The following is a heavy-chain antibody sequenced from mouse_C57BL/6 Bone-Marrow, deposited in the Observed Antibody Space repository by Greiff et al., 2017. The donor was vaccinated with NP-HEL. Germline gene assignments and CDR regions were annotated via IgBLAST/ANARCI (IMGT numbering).Heavy chain of an antibody. Sequence: DVKLQESGAELVRPGSSVKMSCKTSGYTFTSYGINWVKQRPGQGLEWIGYIYIGNGYTEYNEKFKGKATLTSDTSSSTAYMQLSSLTSEDSAIYFCARRDLDYYGSSYPYWYFDVWGTGTTVTVSS. CDR2: IYIGNGYT. CDR3: ARRDLDYYGSSYPYWYFDV. J-gene: IGHJ1*03. V-gene: IGHV1-58*01. D-gene: IGHD1-1*01. CDR1: GYTFTSYG.